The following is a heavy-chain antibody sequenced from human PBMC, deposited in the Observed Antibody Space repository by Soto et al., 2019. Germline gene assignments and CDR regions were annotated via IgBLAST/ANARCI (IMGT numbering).Heavy chain of an antibody. D-gene: IGHD6-13*01. V-gene: IGHV4-39*01. CDR1: GGSISSSSYY. CDR3: ARHRGPYSSSWYRARWFDP. Sequence: PSETLSLTCTVSGGSISSSSYYWGWIRQPPGKGLEWIGSIYYSGSTYYNPSLKSRVTISVDTSKKQFSLKLSSVTAADTAVYYCARHRGPYSSSWYRARWFDPWGQGTLVTVSS. J-gene: IGHJ5*02. CDR2: IYYSGST.